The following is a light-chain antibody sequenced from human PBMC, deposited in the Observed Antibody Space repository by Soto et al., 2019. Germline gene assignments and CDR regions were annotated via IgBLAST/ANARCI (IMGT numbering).Light chain of an antibody. J-gene: IGLJ2*01. CDR3: TSWTTSTTMI. Sequence: QSALTQPASVSGSPGQSITISCTGTSSDIGAYNLVSWYQQHPGKAPKLMLYDVNIRPSGVSNRFSGSKSGNTASLTISGLQAEDEADYYFTSWTTSTTMIFGGGTKVTVL. CDR2: DVN. V-gene: IGLV2-14*03. CDR1: SSDIGAYNL.